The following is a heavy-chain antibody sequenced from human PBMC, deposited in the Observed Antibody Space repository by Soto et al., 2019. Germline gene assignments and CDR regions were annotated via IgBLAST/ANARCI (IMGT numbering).Heavy chain of an antibody. CDR2: ISSSSSYI. CDR1: GFTFSRYS. Sequence: PVGSLRLSCAASGFTFSRYSMNWVRQAPGKGLEWVSSISSSSSYIYYADSVKGRFTISRDNAKNSLYLQMNSLRAEDTAVYYCARDAAGEWLVYFDYWGQGTLVTVSS. CDR3: ARDAAGEWLVYFDY. D-gene: IGHD6-19*01. J-gene: IGHJ4*02. V-gene: IGHV3-21*01.